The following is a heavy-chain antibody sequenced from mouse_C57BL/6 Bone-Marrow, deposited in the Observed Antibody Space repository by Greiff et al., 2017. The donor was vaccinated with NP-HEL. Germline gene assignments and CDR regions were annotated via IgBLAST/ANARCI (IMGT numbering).Heavy chain of an antibody. CDR1: GYTFTSYW. J-gene: IGHJ2*01. V-gene: IGHV1-64*01. CDR2: IHPNSGST. D-gene: IGHD1-1*01. CDR3: AREGFITTVVAPY. Sequence: VQLQQPGAELVKPGASVKLSCKASGYTFTSYWMHWVKQRPGQGLEWIGMIHPNSGSTNYNEKFKSKATLTVDKSSSTAYMQLSSLTSEDSAVYYCAREGFITTVVAPYWGQGTTLTVSS.